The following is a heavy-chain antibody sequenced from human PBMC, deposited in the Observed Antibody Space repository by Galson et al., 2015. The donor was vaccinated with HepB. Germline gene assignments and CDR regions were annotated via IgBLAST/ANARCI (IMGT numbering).Heavy chain of an antibody. Sequence: SETLSLTCAVSGASIRTLDWWSWVRQSPGKRLEWIGQIYHSGDANYNPSFKSRVTMSVDTSKNQFSLKLTSVTAADTATYYCARDWIRDGASYYVDYWGQGTLVTVSS. D-gene: IGHD5-24*01. CDR2: IYHSGDA. CDR3: ARDWIRDGASYYVDY. CDR1: GASIRTLDW. V-gene: IGHV4/OR15-8*01. J-gene: IGHJ4*02.